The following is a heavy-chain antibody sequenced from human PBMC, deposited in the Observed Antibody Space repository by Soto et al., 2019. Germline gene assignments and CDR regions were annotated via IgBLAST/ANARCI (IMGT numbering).Heavy chain of an antibody. Sequence: QLQLQESGPGLVKPSETLSLTCTVSGGSISSSSYYWGWIRQPPGKGLEWIGSIYYSGSTYYNPSLKSRVTIPVDTSKNQFSLKLSSVTAADTAVYYCARLNWAYYYYGMDVWGQGTTVTVSS. CDR1: GGSISSSSYY. V-gene: IGHV4-39*01. J-gene: IGHJ6*02. D-gene: IGHD3-16*01. CDR2: IYYSGST. CDR3: ARLNWAYYYYGMDV.